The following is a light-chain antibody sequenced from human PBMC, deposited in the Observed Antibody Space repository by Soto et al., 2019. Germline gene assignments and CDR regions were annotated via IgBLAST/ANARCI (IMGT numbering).Light chain of an antibody. CDR2: DNN. CDR1: SSNIGNNF. CDR3: GTWDTSLRSVV. Sequence: QSVLTQPPSESAAPGETVTIPCSGRSSNIGNNFVSWYQQLPGTVPKLLIYDNNKRPSGIPDRFSGSKSGSSAILAITGLQTGDEADYFCGTWDTSLRSVVFGGGTKVTVL. J-gene: IGLJ3*02. V-gene: IGLV1-51*01.